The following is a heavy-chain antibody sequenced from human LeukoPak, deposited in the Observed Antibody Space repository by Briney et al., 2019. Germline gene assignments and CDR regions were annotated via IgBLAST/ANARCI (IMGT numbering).Heavy chain of an antibody. D-gene: IGHD6-6*01. CDR1: GFTFSSYW. J-gene: IGHJ6*02. CDR2: IKQDGSEE. CDR3: ARDPYSSTWSYGMDV. Sequence: GGSLRLSCAASGFTFSSYWMSWVRQAPGKGLEWVANIKQDGSEEVYVDSVKGRFTISRDTAKNSLFLQMNTLRAEDTAVYYCARDPYSSTWSYGMDVWGQGTTVTVSS. V-gene: IGHV3-7*05.